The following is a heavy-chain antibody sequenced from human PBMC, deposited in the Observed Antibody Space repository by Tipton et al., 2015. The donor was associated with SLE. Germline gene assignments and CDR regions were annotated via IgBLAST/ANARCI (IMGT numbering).Heavy chain of an antibody. CDR1: GGSISSGGYY. D-gene: IGHD3-3*01. CDR2: IYYSGST. Sequence: TLSLTCTVSGGSISSGGYYWSWIRQHPGKGLEWIGDIYYSGSTYYNPSLKSRVIISVDTSKNQFSLKLSSVTVADTAVYYCARVYDFWSGRYFDYWGQGTLATVSS. CDR3: ARVYDFWSGRYFDY. V-gene: IGHV4-31*03. J-gene: IGHJ4*02.